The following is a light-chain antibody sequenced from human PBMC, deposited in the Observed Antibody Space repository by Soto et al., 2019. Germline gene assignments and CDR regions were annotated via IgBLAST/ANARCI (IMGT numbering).Light chain of an antibody. CDR1: QSVSND. J-gene: IGKJ4*01. V-gene: IGKV3D-15*01. Sequence: EVLMTQSPATLSVSPGERATLSCRASQSVSNDLAWYQHKPGQGPRLLIYAASTRAAGVTARFSGSGSGTEFAITICNQQSQHSAVYYCYIYHDSPPLAFG. CDR2: AAS. CDR3: YIYHDSPPLA.